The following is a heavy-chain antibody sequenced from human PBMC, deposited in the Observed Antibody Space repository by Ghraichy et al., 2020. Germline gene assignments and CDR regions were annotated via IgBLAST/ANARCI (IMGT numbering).Heavy chain of an antibody. CDR1: GSSISSYY. V-gene: IGHV4-4*09. CDR2: IYTSGST. D-gene: IGHD6-13*01. J-gene: IGHJ4*02. Sequence: SQTLSLTCTVSGSSISSYYWSWIRQPPGKGLEWIGYIYTSGSTNYNPSLKSRVTISVDTSKNQFSLKLSSVTAADTAVYYCAGGIAAAGVDYWGQGTLVTVSS. CDR3: AGGIAAAGVDY.